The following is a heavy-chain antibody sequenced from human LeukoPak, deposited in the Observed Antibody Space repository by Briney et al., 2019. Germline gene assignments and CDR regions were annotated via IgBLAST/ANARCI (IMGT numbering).Heavy chain of an antibody. CDR2: ISGSGGST. Sequence: GGSLRLSCAASGFTFRSYAMSWVRQAPGKGRGWVSAISGSGGSTYYADSVKGRFTISRDNSKNTLYLQMNSLRAEDTAVYYCAKDNTSSNYEVFDYWGQGTLVTVSS. CDR3: AKDNTSSNYEVFDY. CDR1: GFTFRSYA. V-gene: IGHV3-23*01. J-gene: IGHJ4*02. D-gene: IGHD4-11*01.